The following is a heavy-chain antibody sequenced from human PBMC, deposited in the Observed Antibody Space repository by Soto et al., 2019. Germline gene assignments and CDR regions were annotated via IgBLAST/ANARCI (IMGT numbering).Heavy chain of an antibody. CDR3: AKAPTNYGSGSYYYY. J-gene: IGHJ4*02. D-gene: IGHD3-10*01. CDR2: ISGSCGST. V-gene: IGHV3-23*01. CDR1: GFTFSSYA. Sequence: EVQMLESGGGLVQPGGSLRLSCAASGFTFSSYAMSWVRQAPGKGLDCVSAISGSCGSTYSADSVKGRFTISRDNSKNSLYLQMNSLRADDTAVYYCAKAPTNYGSGSYYYYWGQGTLVTVSS.